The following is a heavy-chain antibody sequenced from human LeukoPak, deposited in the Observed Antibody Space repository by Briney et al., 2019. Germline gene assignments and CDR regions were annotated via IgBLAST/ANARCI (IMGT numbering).Heavy chain of an antibody. V-gene: IGHV4-59*01. CDR3: ARELPITMVRGVPYYYMDV. J-gene: IGHJ6*03. CDR1: GGSISSYY. Sequence: SETLSLTCTVSGGSISSYYWSWIRQPPGKGLEWIGYIYYSGSTNYNPSLMSRVTISVDTSKNQFSPKLSSVTAADTAVYYCARELPITMVRGVPYYYMDVWGKGTTVTVSS. CDR2: IYYSGST. D-gene: IGHD3-10*01.